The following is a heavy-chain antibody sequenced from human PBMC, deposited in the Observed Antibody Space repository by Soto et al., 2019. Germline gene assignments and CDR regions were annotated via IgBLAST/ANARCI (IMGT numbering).Heavy chain of an antibody. J-gene: IGHJ6*02. Sequence: ASVKVSCKVSGYTLTELSMHWVRQAPGKGLEWMGGFDPEDGETIYAQKFQGRVTMTEDTSTDAAYMELSSLRSEDTAVYYCATNTWKGFQLVYYYYGMDVWGQGTTVTVSS. D-gene: IGHD6-13*01. CDR3: ATNTWKGFQLVYYYYGMDV. CDR2: FDPEDGET. V-gene: IGHV1-24*01. CDR1: GYTLTELS.